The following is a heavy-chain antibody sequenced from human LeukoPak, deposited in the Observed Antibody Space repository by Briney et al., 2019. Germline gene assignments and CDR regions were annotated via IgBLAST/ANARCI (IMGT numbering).Heavy chain of an antibody. J-gene: IGHJ4*02. CDR3: VRDISGYYFDY. Sequence: PGGSLRLSCAASGFTFSSYAMSWVRQAPGKGLEWVSAISGSGGSTYYADSVKGRFTISRDNSKNSLYLQMSSLRAEDTAVYYCVRDISGYYFDYWGQGTLVTVSS. CDR1: GFTFSSYA. V-gene: IGHV3-23*01. CDR2: ISGSGGST. D-gene: IGHD3-22*01.